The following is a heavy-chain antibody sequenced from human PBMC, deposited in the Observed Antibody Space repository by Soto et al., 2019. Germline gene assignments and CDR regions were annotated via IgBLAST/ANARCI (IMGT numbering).Heavy chain of an antibody. CDR3: TESVIKLPY. D-gene: IGHD3-22*01. CDR1: GGSFSGYY. J-gene: IGHJ4*02. Sequence: SETLSLTCAVYGGSFSGYYWSWIRQPPGKGLEWIGEIYNSGITNYNPSLKSRVAISLDTSKNQFSLTLCSVTAADTAVYYCTESVIKLPYWGQGTLVTVSS. CDR2: IYNSGIT. V-gene: IGHV4-34*01.